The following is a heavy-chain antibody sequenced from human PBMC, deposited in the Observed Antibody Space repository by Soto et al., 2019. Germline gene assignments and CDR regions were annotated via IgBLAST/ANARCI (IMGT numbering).Heavy chain of an antibody. D-gene: IGHD3-22*01. J-gene: IGHJ4*02. CDR3: AKVPLESRSGYRPIYYFDY. CDR2: ISGSGGST. CDR1: GFTFSSYA. V-gene: IGHV3-23*01. Sequence: EVQLLESGGGLVQPGGSLRLSCAASGFTFSSYAMSWVRQAPGKGLEWVSAISGSGGSTYYADSVKGRFTISRDNSKNTLYLQMNSLRAEDTAVYYCAKVPLESRSGYRPIYYFDYWGQGTLVTVSS.